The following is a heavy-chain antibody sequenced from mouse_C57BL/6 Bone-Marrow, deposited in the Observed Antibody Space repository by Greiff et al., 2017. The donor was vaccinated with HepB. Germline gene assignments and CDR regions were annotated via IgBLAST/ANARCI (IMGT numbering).Heavy chain of an antibody. CDR2: IRSKSNNYAT. CDR3: VRQSNYLLV. J-gene: IGHJ1*03. Sequence: EVMLVESGGGLVQPKGSLKLSCAASGFSFNTYAMNWVRQAPGKGLEWVARIRSKSNNYATYYADSVKDRFTISRDDSESMLYLQMNNLKTEDTAMYYCVRQSNYLLVWGTGTTVTVSS. D-gene: IGHD2-5*01. CDR1: GFSFNTYA. V-gene: IGHV10-1*01.